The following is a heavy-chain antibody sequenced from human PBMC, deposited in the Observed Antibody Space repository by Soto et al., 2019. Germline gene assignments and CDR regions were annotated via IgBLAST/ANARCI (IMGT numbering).Heavy chain of an antibody. Sequence: GGSLRLSCAASGFTLSNYCMTWVRQAPGKGLQWVSTIRGRGGTTYYADSVKGRFTISRDDSRNTLYLQMNSLRVEDTAVYFCAKDVNYDMLAGYYYYWGHGTLVTVSS. V-gene: IGHV3-23*01. CDR2: IRGRGGTT. CDR3: AKDVNYDMLAGYYYY. J-gene: IGHJ4*01. CDR1: GFTLSNYC. D-gene: IGHD3-9*01.